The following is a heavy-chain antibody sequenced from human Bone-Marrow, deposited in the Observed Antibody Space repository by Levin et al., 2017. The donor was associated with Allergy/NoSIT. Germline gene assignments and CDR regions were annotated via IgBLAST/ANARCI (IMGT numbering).Heavy chain of an antibody. CDR2: ISGGTSRI. V-gene: IGHV3-21*06. CDR1: GLSFSNYD. D-gene: IGHD3-10*02. CDR3: ANWAMLYYVGSDFDYFYYRMDV. Sequence: GGSLRLSCAASGLSFSNYDMNWVRQAPGKGLEWVSSISGGTSRIYYADSVKGRFTISRDNAKNSLYLQMNSLRVEDTAVYYCANWAMLYYVGSDFDYFYYRMDVWGQGTTVSVSS. J-gene: IGHJ6*02.